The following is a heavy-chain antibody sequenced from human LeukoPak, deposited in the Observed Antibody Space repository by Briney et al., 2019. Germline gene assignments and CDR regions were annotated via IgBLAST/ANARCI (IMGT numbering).Heavy chain of an antibody. J-gene: IGHJ4*02. V-gene: IGHV3-7*01. CDR2: IKQDGSEK. Sequence: GGSLRLSCAASGFTFSTYLMSWVRQAPGKGLEWVANIKQDGSEKYYVDSVKGRFTISRDNAKNSLYLQMNSLRAEDTAVYYCAREGYDFWSGYSFYFDYWAREPWSPSPQ. CDR1: GFTFSTYL. D-gene: IGHD3-3*01. CDR3: AREGYDFWSGYSFYFDY.